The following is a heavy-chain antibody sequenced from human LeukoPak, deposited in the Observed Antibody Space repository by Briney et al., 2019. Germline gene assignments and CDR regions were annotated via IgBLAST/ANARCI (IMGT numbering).Heavy chain of an antibody. J-gene: IGHJ3*02. CDR3: ARDRTVTYYYDSSGLPDAFDI. Sequence: GGSLRLSCAASGFTFSDYYMSWIRQAPGKGLEWVSYISSSDSTIYYADSVKGRFTISRDNAKNSLYLQMNSLRAEDTAVYYCARDRTVTYYYDSSGLPDAFDIWGQGTMVTVSS. CDR2: ISSSDSTI. D-gene: IGHD3-22*01. V-gene: IGHV3-11*01. CDR1: GFTFSDYY.